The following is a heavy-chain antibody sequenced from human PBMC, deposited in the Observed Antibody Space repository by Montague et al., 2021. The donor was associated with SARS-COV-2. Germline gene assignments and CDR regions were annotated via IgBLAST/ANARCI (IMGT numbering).Heavy chain of an antibody. V-gene: IGHV4-31*03. CDR3: ARARTRSAMIVVVIDAFEI. Sequence: TLSLTCTVSGGSISSGGYYWSWIRQHPGKGLEWIGYIYYSGSTYYNPSLKSRVTISVDTSKNQFSLKLSSVTAADTAVYYCARARTRSAMIVVVIDAFEIWGQGTMVTVSS. D-gene: IGHD3-22*01. CDR2: IYYSGST. J-gene: IGHJ3*02. CDR1: GGSISSGGYY.